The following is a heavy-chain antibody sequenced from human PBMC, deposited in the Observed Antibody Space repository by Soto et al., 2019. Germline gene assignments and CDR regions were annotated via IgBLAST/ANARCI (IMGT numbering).Heavy chain of an antibody. CDR2: IYYSGST. J-gene: IGHJ5*02. Sequence: SETLSLTCTVSGGSISSYYWSWIRQSPGKGLEWIGYIYYSGSTHDNPSLNSRVSILIDTSTDTAYMELSSLRSEDTAVYYCASSGYLGFSPNWFDPWGQGTLVTVS. CDR3: ASSGYLGFSPNWFDP. V-gene: IGHV4-59*03. CDR1: GGSISSYY. D-gene: IGHD3-3*01.